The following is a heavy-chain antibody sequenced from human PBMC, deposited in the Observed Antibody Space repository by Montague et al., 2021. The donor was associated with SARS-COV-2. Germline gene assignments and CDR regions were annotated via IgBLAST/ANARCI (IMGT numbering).Heavy chain of an antibody. J-gene: IGHJ5*02. Sequence: SETLSLTCALNGGSFSIYYWTWIRQPPGKGLEWIGCINYAGRTTXXPSXXXRLTMSIDTSRKQYSLNLRSVTAADTAVYYCAMGFHCNGVNCYDGVLGTWGQGTLVTVSS. CDR1: GGSFSIYY. D-gene: IGHD2-15*01. V-gene: IGHV4-34*01. CDR2: INYAGRT. CDR3: AMGFHCNGVNCYDGVLGT.